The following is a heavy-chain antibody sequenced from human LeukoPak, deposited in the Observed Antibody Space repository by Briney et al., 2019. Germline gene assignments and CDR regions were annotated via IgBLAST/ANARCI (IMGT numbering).Heavy chain of an antibody. D-gene: IGHD5-24*01. CDR2: IYYSGST. CDR1: AGSISSSY. V-gene: IGHV4-59*01. J-gene: IGHJ6*02. CDR3: ARGDGDGYNYNYYYGMDV. Sequence: SETLSLTCTVSAGSISSSYWSWIRQPPGKGLEWIGYIYYSGSTNYNPSLKSRVTISVDTSKNQFSLKLSSVTAADTAVYYCARGDGDGYNYNYYYGMDVWGQGTTVTVSS.